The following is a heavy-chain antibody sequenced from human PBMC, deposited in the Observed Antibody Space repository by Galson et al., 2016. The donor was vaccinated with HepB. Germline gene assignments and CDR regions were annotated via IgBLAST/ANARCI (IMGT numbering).Heavy chain of an antibody. J-gene: IGHJ5*02. V-gene: IGHV3-20*01. Sequence: LRLSCAASGFTFDDNGMGWVRQVPGKGLEWVSGINWSGDTTGYADSVKGRFTISRDNAKNSLYLQMNSLRAEDTAFYHCARGGASRGQWLDNWFDPWGQGTLVTVSS. CDR2: INWSGDTT. CDR3: ARGGASRGQWLDNWFDP. D-gene: IGHD6-19*01. CDR1: GFTFDDNG.